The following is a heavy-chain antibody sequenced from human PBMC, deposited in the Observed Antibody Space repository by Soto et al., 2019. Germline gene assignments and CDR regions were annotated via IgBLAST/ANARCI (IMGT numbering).Heavy chain of an antibody. V-gene: IGHV3-23*01. Sequence: GGSLRLSCAVSGFICSSYDMSWVRQAPGKGLAWVSTILVAGSQHYEDSVQGRFTISRDTSKNTVFLYMNSLTAGDTAVYYCAKATATGGGAFEIYGQGTMVTVSS. CDR3: AKATATGGGAFEI. D-gene: IGHD2-8*02. CDR2: ILVAGSQ. J-gene: IGHJ3*02. CDR1: GFICSSYD.